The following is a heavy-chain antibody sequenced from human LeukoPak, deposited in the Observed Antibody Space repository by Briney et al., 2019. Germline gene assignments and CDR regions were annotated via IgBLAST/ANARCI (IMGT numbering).Heavy chain of an antibody. Sequence: SETLSLTCTVSGYSISSGYYWGWIRQPPGKGLEWIGSIYHSGSTYYNPSLKSRVTISVDTSKNQFSLKLSSVTAADTAVYYWARFCQFRFWEGFPLNGFDPWGQETLVPVSS. CDR1: GYSISSGYY. D-gene: IGHD3-3*01. CDR3: ARFCQFRFWEGFPLNGFDP. CDR2: IYHSGST. V-gene: IGHV4-38-2*02. J-gene: IGHJ5*02.